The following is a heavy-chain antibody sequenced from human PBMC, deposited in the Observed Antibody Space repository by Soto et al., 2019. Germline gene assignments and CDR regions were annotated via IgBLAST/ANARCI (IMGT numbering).Heavy chain of an antibody. CDR3: AREGIAASIPTY. J-gene: IGHJ4*02. CDR1: GYTFTGYY. V-gene: IGHV1-2*02. CDR2: INPNGGGT. D-gene: IGHD6-13*01. Sequence: QVQVVQSGAEVKKPGASVKVSCKASGYTFTGYYLHWVRQAPGQGLEWLGWINPNGGGTNYAQDFQGRITMTRDASINTAYLEVTRLRSEDTAVYYCAREGIAASIPTYGGQGTLVTVSS.